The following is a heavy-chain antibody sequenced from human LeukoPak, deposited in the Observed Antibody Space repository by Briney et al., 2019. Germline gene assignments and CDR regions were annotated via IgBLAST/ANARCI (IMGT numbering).Heavy chain of an antibody. CDR1: GGSFSGYY. D-gene: IGHD1-7*01. J-gene: IGHJ6*03. CDR2: INHSGST. CDR3: ARIGWNYAQAGGGYYYMDV. V-gene: IGHV4-34*01. Sequence: SETLSLTCAVYGGSFSGYYWSWILQPPGKGLEWIGEINHSGSTNYNPSLKSRVTISVDTSKNQFSLKLSSVTAADTAVYYCARIGWNYAQAGGGYYYMDVWGQGTTVIVSS.